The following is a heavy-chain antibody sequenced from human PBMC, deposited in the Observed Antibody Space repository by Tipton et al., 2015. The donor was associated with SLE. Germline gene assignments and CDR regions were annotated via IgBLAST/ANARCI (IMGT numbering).Heavy chain of an antibody. Sequence: TLSLTCAVSGYSISSGHYWGWIRQTPGEGLEWLGSISHRGNAYYNPSLKSRVSLSIDTSKNQVFLRLSSVTAADAAVYYCARHDYDDNGYYMHYFDYWGQGTLVTVSS. CDR1: GYSISSGHY. J-gene: IGHJ4*02. D-gene: IGHD3-22*01. V-gene: IGHV4-38-2*01. CDR3: ARHDYDDNGYYMHYFDY. CDR2: ISHRGNA.